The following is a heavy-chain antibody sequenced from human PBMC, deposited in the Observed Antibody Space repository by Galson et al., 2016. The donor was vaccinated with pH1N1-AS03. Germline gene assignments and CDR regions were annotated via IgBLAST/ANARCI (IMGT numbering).Heavy chain of an antibody. D-gene: IGHD4-17*01. J-gene: IGHJ5*02. CDR3: ARHDYGDYVGWFDP. Sequence: SKTLSLTCTVSGGSISSHYWNWIRQPPGKGLEWIGYINYSGSTNYNPSLKSRVTISVDTSKNQFSLKLSSVTAADTAVYYCARHDYGDYVGWFDPWGQGTLVTVSS. V-gene: IGHV4-59*11. CDR2: INYSGST. CDR1: GGSISSHY.